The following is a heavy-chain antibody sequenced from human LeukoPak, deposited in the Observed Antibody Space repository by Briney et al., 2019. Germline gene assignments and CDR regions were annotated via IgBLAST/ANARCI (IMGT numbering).Heavy chain of an antibody. D-gene: IGHD1-26*01. CDR2: IYYSGST. Sequence: SETLSLTCTVSGGSISSSSYYWGWIRQPPGKGLEWIGSIYYSGSTYYNPSLKSRVTISVDTSKNQFSLKLSSVTAADTAVYYCARLGSYYAAYYFDYWGQGTLVTVSS. V-gene: IGHV4-39*07. CDR3: ARLGSYYAAYYFDY. CDR1: GGSISSSSYY. J-gene: IGHJ4*02.